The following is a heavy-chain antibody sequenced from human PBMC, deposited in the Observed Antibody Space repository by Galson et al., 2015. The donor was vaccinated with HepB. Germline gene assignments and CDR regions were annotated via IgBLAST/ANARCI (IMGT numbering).Heavy chain of an antibody. D-gene: IGHD6-13*01. V-gene: IGHV1-46*01. J-gene: IGHJ4*02. CDR3: AATYSSPLGPFDY. CDR2: INPSGGST. CDR1: GYTFTSYY. Sequence: SVKVSCKASGYTFTSYYMHWVRQAPGQGLEWMGIINPSGGSTSYAQKLQGRVTMTTDTSTSTAYMELRSLRSDDTAVYYCAATYSSPLGPFDYWGQGTLVTVSS.